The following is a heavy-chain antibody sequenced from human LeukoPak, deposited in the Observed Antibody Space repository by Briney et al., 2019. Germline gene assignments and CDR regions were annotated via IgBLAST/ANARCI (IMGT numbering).Heavy chain of an antibody. CDR2: IYYSGST. V-gene: IGHV4-39*07. CDR3: ASCDSSGYYSFLVAY. CDR1: GGSISSSSYY. Sequence: SETLSLTCTVSGGSISSSSYYWGWIRQPPGKGLEWIGSIYYSGSTYYNPSLKSRVTISVDTSKNQFSLKLSSVTAADTAVYYCASCDSSGYYSFLVAYWGQGTLVTVSS. J-gene: IGHJ4*02. D-gene: IGHD3-22*01.